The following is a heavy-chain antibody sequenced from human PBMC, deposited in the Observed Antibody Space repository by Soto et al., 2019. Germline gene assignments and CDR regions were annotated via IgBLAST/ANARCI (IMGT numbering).Heavy chain of an antibody. CDR1: GGSSSRGGYS. CDR3: ARDRGYSYVFLGVPSTQENDALDI. CDR2: IYHSGST. Sequence: SETLSLTCAVSGGSSSRGGYSWSWIRQPPGKGLEWIGYIYHSGSTYYNPSLKSRVTISVDRSKNQFSLKLSSVTAADTAVYYCARDRGYSYVFLGVPSTQENDALDIWGQGTLVTVSS. J-gene: IGHJ3*02. D-gene: IGHD5-18*01. V-gene: IGHV4-30-2*01.